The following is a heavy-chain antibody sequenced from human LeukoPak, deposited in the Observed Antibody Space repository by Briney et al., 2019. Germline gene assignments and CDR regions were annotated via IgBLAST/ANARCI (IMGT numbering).Heavy chain of an antibody. Sequence: GSLRLSCAASGFTFDDYAMHWVRQAPGKGLEWVSLISGDGGSTYYADSVKGRFTISRDNSKNSLYLQMNSLRTEDTALYYCAKDRYSSGWSPFDYWGQGTLVTVSS. J-gene: IGHJ4*02. CDR1: GFTFDDYA. CDR2: ISGDGGST. CDR3: AKDRYSSGWSPFDY. D-gene: IGHD6-19*01. V-gene: IGHV3-43*02.